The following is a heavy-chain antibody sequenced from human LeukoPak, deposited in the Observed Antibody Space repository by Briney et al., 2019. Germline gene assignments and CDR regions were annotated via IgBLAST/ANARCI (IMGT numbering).Heavy chain of an antibody. Sequence: GASVKVSCTVSGYTLTELSMHWVRQAPGKGLEWMGGFDPEDGETIYAQKFQGRVTMTEDTSTDTAYMELSSLRSEDTAVYYCATQPPGASGIYYFYIDVWGKGTTVTISS. CDR3: ATQPPGASGIYYFYIDV. D-gene: IGHD1-14*01. J-gene: IGHJ6*03. CDR2: FDPEDGET. CDR1: GYTLTELS. V-gene: IGHV1-24*01.